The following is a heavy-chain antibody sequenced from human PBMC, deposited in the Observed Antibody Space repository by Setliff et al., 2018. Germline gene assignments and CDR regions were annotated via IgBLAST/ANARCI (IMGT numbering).Heavy chain of an antibody. V-gene: IGHV3-7*01. J-gene: IGHJ6*03. D-gene: IGHD3-10*01. CDR1: GFTFSSYW. CDR2: IKQDGSEK. Sequence: SLRLSCAASGFTFSSYWMSWVRQAPGKGLEWVANIKQDGSEKYYVDSVKGRFTISRDNAKNSLYLQMNSLRAEDTAVYYCAREGVGFRFYYAYMDVWGKGTTVTVSS. CDR3: AREGVGFRFYYAYMDV.